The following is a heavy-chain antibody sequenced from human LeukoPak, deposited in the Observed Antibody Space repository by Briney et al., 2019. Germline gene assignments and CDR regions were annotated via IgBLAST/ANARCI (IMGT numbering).Heavy chain of an antibody. CDR3: ARGLFGELSYTFDY. CDR2: ISAYNGNT. J-gene: IGHJ4*02. CDR1: GYTFTSYG. V-gene: IGHV1-18*01. Sequence: EASVKVSCKASGYTFTSYGISWVRQAPGQGLEWMGWISAYNGNTNYAQKLQGRVTMTTDTSTSTAYMELRSLRSDDTAVYYCARGLFGELSYTFDYWGQGTLVTVSS. D-gene: IGHD3-10*02.